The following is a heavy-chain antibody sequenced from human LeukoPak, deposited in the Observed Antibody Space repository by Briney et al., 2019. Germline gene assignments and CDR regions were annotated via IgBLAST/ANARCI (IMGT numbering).Heavy chain of an antibody. J-gene: IGHJ4*02. D-gene: IGHD3-10*01. CDR1: GYTFTVYY. CDR3: ARNGEI. V-gene: IGHV1-2*02. Sequence: GASVNVSFKTSGYTFTVYYMHWMRQAPGQGLEWMGWINCNNGDTIYAQKFEGRVIVTRDTSISTAYMELSRLTYDDTAVYYCARNGEIWGQGTLVTVSS. CDR2: INCNNGDT.